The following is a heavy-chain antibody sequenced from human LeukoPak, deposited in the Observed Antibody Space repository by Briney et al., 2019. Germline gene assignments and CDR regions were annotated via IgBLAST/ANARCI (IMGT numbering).Heavy chain of an antibody. J-gene: IGHJ4*02. V-gene: IGHV3-23*01. CDR1: GFTFRSYA. CDR2: IGSGGDNT. Sequence: PGGSLRLSCVASGFTFRSYAMIWVRQAPGKGLEGVSGIGSGGDNTYYADSVKGRLTFSRDNSKNTLYMQMNSLRAEDTAVYYCAKGCSGGSCSRRHFDYWGQGTLVTVSS. CDR3: AKGCSGGSCSRRHFDY. D-gene: IGHD2-15*01.